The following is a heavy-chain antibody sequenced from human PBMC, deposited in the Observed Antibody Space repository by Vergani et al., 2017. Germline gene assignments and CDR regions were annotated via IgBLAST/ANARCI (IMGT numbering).Heavy chain of an antibody. CDR3: ARDLSPHYGMDV. Sequence: EVQLLESGGGLVQPGGSLRLSCAASGFTFSSYAMSWVRQAPGKGLEWVSAISVSGGSTYYADSVKGRFTISRANSKNTLYLQMNSLRAEDTAVYYCARDLSPHYGMDVWGQGTTVTVSS. J-gene: IGHJ6*02. V-gene: IGHV3-23*01. CDR1: GFTFSSYA. CDR2: ISVSGGST. D-gene: IGHD2/OR15-2a*01.